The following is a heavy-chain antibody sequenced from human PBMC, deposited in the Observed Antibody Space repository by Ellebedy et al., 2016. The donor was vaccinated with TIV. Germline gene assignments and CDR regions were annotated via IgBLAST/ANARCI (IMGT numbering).Heavy chain of an antibody. D-gene: IGHD1-26*01. V-gene: IGHV6-1*01. Sequence: SQTLSLTXXISGDSVSSNSAAWIWIRQSPSRGLEWLGRTYYRSKWYNDYAVSVKSRITINPDTSKNQFSLQLNSVTPEDTAMYYCARQRSGSYLGWFDPWGQGTLVTVSS. CDR3: ARQRSGSYLGWFDP. J-gene: IGHJ5*02. CDR2: TYYRSKWYN. CDR1: GDSVSSNSAA.